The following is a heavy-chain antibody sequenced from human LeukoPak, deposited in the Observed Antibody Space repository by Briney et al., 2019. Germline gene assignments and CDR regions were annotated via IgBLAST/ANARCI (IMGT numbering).Heavy chain of an antibody. D-gene: IGHD6-19*01. CDR2: ISSSGSTI. Sequence: PGGSLRLSCAASGFTFSSYEMNWVRQAPGKGLEWVSYISSSGSTIYYADSVKGRFTISRDNAKNSLYLQMNSLRAEDTAVYYCARDLSLSGAAGTSYYYGMDVWGQGTTVTVSS. CDR1: GFTFSSYE. V-gene: IGHV3-48*03. J-gene: IGHJ6*02. CDR3: ARDLSLSGAAGTSYYYGMDV.